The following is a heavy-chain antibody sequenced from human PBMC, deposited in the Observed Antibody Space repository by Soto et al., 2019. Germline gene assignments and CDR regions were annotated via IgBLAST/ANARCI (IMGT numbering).Heavy chain of an antibody. CDR3: ARGGRISLFVVKNWLDP. Sequence: ASVKVSCKASGGTFSSYAISWVRQAPGQGLEWMGWIISDSGATNYTQKFQGRVTMTSETSTNTAFLELSRLRSDDTAVYFCARGGRISLFVVKNWLDPWGQVPLVTVSS. D-gene: IGHD3-3*01. CDR1: GGTFSSYA. J-gene: IGHJ5*02. V-gene: IGHV1-2*02. CDR2: IISDSGAT.